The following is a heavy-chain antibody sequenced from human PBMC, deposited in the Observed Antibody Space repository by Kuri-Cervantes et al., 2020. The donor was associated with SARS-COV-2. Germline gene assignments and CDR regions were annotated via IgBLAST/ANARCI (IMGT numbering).Heavy chain of an antibody. Sequence: GGSLRLSCAASGFTFSDYYMSWVRQAPGKGLEWVSGIIVTGGSTYYGDSVKCRFTISRDNAKTTLFLQMNVLRAEDTAEYCCAKDRVGAVAGLNDAFDIWGQGTRVTVSS. CDR2: IIVTGGST. V-gene: IGHV3-23*01. CDR3: AKDRVGAVAGLNDAFDI. J-gene: IGHJ3*02. D-gene: IGHD6-19*01. CDR1: GFTFSDYY.